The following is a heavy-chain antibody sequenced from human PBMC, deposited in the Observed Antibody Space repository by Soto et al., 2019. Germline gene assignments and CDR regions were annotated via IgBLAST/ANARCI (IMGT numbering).Heavy chain of an antibody. CDR2: IYYSGST. J-gene: IGHJ6*02. D-gene: IGHD3-10*01. V-gene: IGHV4-30-4*01. CDR3: ARDGSGSYWPHYGMDV. CDR1: GDSISSGDYY. Sequence: SETLSLTCTVSGDSISSGDYYWSWIRQPPGKGLEWIGLIYYSGSTHYNPSLKSRLIISVNTSKNQFSPKLSSVTAADTAVYYCARDGSGSYWPHYGMDVWGQGTTVTVSS.